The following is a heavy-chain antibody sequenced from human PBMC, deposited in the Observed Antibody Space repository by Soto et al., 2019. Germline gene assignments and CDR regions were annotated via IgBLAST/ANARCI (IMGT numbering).Heavy chain of an antibody. CDR3: ARDATLFGDGYNYLCFFDY. V-gene: IGHV3-30-3*01. CDR1: GFTFSSYA. CDR2: ISYDGSNK. Sequence: QVQLVESGGGVVQPGRSLRLSCAASGFTFSSYAMHWVRQAPGKGLEWVAVISYDGSNKYYADSVKGRFTISRDNSKNTLYLQMNSLRAEDTAVYYCARDATLFGDGYNYLCFFDYWGQGTLVTVSS. D-gene: IGHD5-12*01. J-gene: IGHJ4*02.